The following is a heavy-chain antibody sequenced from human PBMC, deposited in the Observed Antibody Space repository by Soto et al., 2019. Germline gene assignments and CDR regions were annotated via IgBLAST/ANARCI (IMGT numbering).Heavy chain of an antibody. V-gene: IGHV4-31*03. D-gene: IGHD6-13*01. CDR3: ARDSSSWYRAFDI. CDR1: GGSISSVGYY. J-gene: IGHJ3*02. Sequence: QVQLQESGPGLVKPSQTLSLTCTVSGGSISSVGYYWSWIRQHPGKGLEWIGYIYYSGSTYYNPSLKSRVTISVDTSKNQFSLKLSSVTAADTAVYYCARDSSSWYRAFDIWGQGTMVTVSS. CDR2: IYYSGST.